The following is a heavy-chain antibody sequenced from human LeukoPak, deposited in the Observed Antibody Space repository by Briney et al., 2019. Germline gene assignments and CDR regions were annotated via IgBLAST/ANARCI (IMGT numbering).Heavy chain of an antibody. V-gene: IGHV3-7*01. Sequence: PGGSLRLSCAVSGFTLSSYWMIWFRQAPGKGLEWVAHINQDGSVKNYVDSVKGRFTISRDNANNFLYLQMNSLRAEDTAVYYCAKDKNWNVCDYWGRGTLVTVSS. CDR3: AKDKNWNVCDY. D-gene: IGHD1-1*01. CDR2: INQDGSVK. CDR1: GFTLSSYW. J-gene: IGHJ4*02.